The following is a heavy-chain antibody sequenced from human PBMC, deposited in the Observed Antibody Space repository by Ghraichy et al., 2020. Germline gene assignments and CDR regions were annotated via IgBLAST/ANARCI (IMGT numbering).Heavy chain of an antibody. CDR2: INVGNGNT. J-gene: IGHJ4*02. CDR3: ARSHCSSTSCYTVSGY. Sequence: ASVKVSCKASGYTFTSYAIHWVRQAPGQRLEWMGWINVGNGNTKYSQKFQGRVAITRDTSASTAYMELSSLRSEDTAVYYCARSHCSSTSCYTVSGYWGQGTLVTGSS. D-gene: IGHD2-2*02. V-gene: IGHV1-3*01. CDR1: GYTFTSYA.